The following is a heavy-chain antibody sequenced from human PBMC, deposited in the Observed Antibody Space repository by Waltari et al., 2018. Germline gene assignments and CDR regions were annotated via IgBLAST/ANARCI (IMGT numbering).Heavy chain of an antibody. CDR2: VYHSGGT. CDR1: GYSISSGYY. J-gene: IGHJ3*02. Sequence: QVQLQESGPGLVKPSETLSLTCTVSGYSISSGYYWGWIRQPPGKGLEWSGRVYHSGGTYYNPSLKSPVPISVDTSKNQFSLKLSSVTAADTAVYYCASSYCTGGVCYDRAAFDIWGQGTMVTVSS. V-gene: IGHV4-38-2*02. CDR3: ASSYCTGGVCYDRAAFDI. D-gene: IGHD2-8*02.